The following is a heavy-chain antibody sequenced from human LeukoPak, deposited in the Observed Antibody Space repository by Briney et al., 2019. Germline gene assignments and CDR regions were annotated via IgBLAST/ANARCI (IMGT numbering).Heavy chain of an antibody. CDR3: AALGYCGGGSCYYIDY. Sequence: ASVKVSCKASGGTFSSYAISWVRQAPGQGLEWMGRIIPIFGTANYAQKFQGSVTITTDESTSTAYMELSSLRSEDTAVYYCAALGYCGGGSCYYIDYWGQGTLVTVSS. D-gene: IGHD2-15*01. CDR2: IIPIFGTA. CDR1: GGTFSSYA. J-gene: IGHJ4*02. V-gene: IGHV1-69*05.